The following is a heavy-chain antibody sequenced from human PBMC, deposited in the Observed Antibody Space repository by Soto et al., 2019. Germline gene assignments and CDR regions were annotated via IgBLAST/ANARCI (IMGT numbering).Heavy chain of an antibody. V-gene: IGHV5-51*01. J-gene: IGHJ6*02. Sequence: GESLKISCKGSGYSFTNYWIGWLRQKPGKGLEWMGIIYPGDSDTRYSPSFQGQVTISADKSISTAYLQWSSLKASDTAMYYCARTDSGSYPYYYYYGMDVWGQGTTVTVSS. CDR2: IYPGDSDT. CDR3: ARTDSGSYPYYYYYGMDV. CDR1: GYSFTNYW. D-gene: IGHD1-26*01.